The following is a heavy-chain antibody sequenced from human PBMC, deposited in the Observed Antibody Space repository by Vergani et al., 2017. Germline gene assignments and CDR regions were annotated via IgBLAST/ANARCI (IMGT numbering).Heavy chain of an antibody. D-gene: IGHD2-2*01. CDR2: ISWNSGSI. CDR1: GFTFDDYA. CDR3: ARGAYCSSTSCSPAEGYYYYMDV. J-gene: IGHJ6*03. V-gene: IGHV3-9*01. Sequence: EVQVVESGGGLVQPGRSLRLSCAASGFTFDDYAMHWVRQAPGKGLEWVSGISWNSGSIGYADSVKGRFTISRDNSKNTLYLQMNSLRAEDTAVYYCARGAYCSSTSCSPAEGYYYYMDVWGKGTTVTVSS.